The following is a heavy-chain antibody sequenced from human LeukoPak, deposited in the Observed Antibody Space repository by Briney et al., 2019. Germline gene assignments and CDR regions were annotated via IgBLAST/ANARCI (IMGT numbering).Heavy chain of an antibody. CDR3: ARSPRAGATEVKAFDI. V-gene: IGHV1-2*04. D-gene: IGHD1-26*01. Sequence: ASVKVSCKASGYTFTGYYMHWVRQAPGQGLEWMGSINPNSGGTNYAQKFQGWVTMTRDTSINTAYMELSRLRSDDTAVYYCARSPRAGATEVKAFDIWGQGTMVTVSS. J-gene: IGHJ3*02. CDR1: GYTFTGYY. CDR2: INPNSGGT.